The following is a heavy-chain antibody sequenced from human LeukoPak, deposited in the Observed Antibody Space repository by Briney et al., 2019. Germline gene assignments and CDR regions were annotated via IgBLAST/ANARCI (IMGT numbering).Heavy chain of an antibody. V-gene: IGHV1-46*01. D-gene: IGHD6-19*01. CDR2: INPSSGST. CDR3: ARGRAVAGSYYFDY. CDR1: GYMLTNYY. Sequence: ASVKVSCKASGYMLTNYYLHWVRQAPGQGLDLMGIINPSSGSTTYAQKFQDRVTMTTDTSTSTLYMELSSLRSEDTAVYYCARGRAVAGSYYFDYWGQGTLVTVSS. J-gene: IGHJ4*02.